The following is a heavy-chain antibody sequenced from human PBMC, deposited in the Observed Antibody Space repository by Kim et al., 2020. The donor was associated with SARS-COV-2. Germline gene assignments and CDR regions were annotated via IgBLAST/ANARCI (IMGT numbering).Heavy chain of an antibody. V-gene: IGHV4-59*01. J-gene: IGHJ4*01. D-gene: IGHD1-20*01. CDR1: GGSISSYY. CDR2: IYYSGCT. CDR3: ARVTVRPTPRVFAPYYFY. Sequence: SETLSLTCTVSGGSISSYYWSWIRQPPGKGLEWIGYIYYSGCTNYNPSLQSRVTISVDTSKNQFSLKLSSVTAADTAVYYCARVTVRPTPRVFAPYYFY.